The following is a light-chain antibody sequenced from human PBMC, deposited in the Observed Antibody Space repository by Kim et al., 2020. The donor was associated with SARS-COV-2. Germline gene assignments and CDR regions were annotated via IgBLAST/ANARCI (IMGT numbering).Light chain of an antibody. Sequence: ASVGDRVTSTCRASQGISNYLAWYQQKPWKVPRLLIYAASTLQSGVPSRFSGSGSGTDFTLTISSLQPEDVATYYCQKYNSAPQTFGGGTKVDIK. J-gene: IGKJ4*01. CDR1: QGISNY. V-gene: IGKV1-27*01. CDR3: QKYNSAPQT. CDR2: AAS.